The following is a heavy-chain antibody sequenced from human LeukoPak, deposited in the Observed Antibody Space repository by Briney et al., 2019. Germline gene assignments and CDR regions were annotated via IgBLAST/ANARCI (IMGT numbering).Heavy chain of an antibody. CDR2: IHYTGTT. Sequence: SETLSLTCTSSDGSISGSSNYWGWIRRPPGKGLEWIGTIHYTGTTYYNPSLKSRVIISVDTSKNQFSLKLTSVTAADTAVYYCARHRGRYYDSGSYYYFDYWGQGTLVTVSS. J-gene: IGHJ4*02. CDR3: ARHRGRYYDSGSYYYFDY. V-gene: IGHV4-39*01. D-gene: IGHD3-10*01. CDR1: DGSISGSSNY.